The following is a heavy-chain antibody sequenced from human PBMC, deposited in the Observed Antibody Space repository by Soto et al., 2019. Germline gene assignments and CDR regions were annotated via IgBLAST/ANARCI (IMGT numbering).Heavy chain of an antibody. CDR2: IYHSGST. CDR1: GGSISSSNW. J-gene: IGHJ6*02. D-gene: IGHD2-21*01. V-gene: IGHV4-4*02. Sequence: SETLSLTCAVSGGSISSSNWWSWVRQPPGKGLEWIGVIYHSGSTNYNPSLKSRVTISVDKSKNQFSLKINSVTAADTAVYYFERVRAAYRCRRIDNWGQGTTVTVSS. CDR3: ERVRAAYRCRRIDN.